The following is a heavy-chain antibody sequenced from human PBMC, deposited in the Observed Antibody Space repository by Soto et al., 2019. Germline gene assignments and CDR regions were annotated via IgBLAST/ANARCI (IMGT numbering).Heavy chain of an antibody. CDR1: GGSISSGGYS. V-gene: IGHV4-30-2*05. CDR3: ATYDSSGYYFDY. Sequence: SETLSLTCAVSGGSISSGGYSWSWIRQPPGKGLEWIGYIYHSGSTYYNPSLKSRVTISVDTSKNQFSLKLSSVTAADTAVYYCATYDSSGYYFDYWGQGTLVTVSS. CDR2: IYHSGST. D-gene: IGHD3-22*01. J-gene: IGHJ4*02.